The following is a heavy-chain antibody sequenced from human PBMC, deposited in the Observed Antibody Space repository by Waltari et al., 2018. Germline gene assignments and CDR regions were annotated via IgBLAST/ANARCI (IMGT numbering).Heavy chain of an antibody. CDR3: AKLVGATSFDY. V-gene: IGHV3-30*02. D-gene: IGHD1-26*01. Sequence: QVQLVESGGGVVQPGGSLRLSCAASGFTCSSYGMHWVRQAPGKGLEWVAFIRYDGSNKYYADSVKGRFTISRDNSKNTLYLQMNSLRAEDTAVYYCAKLVGATSFDYWGQGTLVTVSS. CDR1: GFTCSSYG. CDR2: IRYDGSNK. J-gene: IGHJ4*02.